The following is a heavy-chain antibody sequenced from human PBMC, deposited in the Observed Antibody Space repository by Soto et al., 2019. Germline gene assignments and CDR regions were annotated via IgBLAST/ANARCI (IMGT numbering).Heavy chain of an antibody. D-gene: IGHD6-19*01. Sequence: GGSLRLSCAASGFTFSSYGMHWVRQAPGKGLEWVALISYDGSNKYYADSVKGRFTISRDNSKNTLSLQVSSLRPEDTAVYYCAKVLDSSGWFSGYYDGVDVWDQGTTVTVSS. CDR2: ISYDGSNK. V-gene: IGHV3-30*18. CDR1: GFTFSSYG. J-gene: IGHJ6*02. CDR3: AKVLDSSGWFSGYYDGVDV.